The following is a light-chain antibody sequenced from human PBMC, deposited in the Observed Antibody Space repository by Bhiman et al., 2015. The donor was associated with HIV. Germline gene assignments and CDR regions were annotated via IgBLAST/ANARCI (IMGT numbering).Light chain of an antibody. CDR2: RIN. V-gene: IGLV1-40*01. J-gene: IGLJ3*02. CDR3: AAWDNSLRGWV. CDR1: VSNIGANFD. Sequence: QSVLTQPPSVSGARGQRVTISCTGTVSNIGANFDVHWYQQVPGTAPRLLIDRINQRPSGVPDRFSASRSGTSASLAINGLRAEDEAAYYCAAWDNSLRGWVFGGGTKVTVL.